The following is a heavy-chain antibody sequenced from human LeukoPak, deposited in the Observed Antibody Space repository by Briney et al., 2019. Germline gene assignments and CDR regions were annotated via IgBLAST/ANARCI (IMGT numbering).Heavy chain of an antibody. CDR1: GFIASSKY. CDR3: VRGEDGEFDY. CDR2: IYSGGST. D-gene: IGHD2-21*01. V-gene: IGHV3-66*01. J-gene: IGHJ4*02. Sequence: GGSLRLSCAASGFIASSKYMTWVRQAPGKGLKWVSVIYSGGSTYYADSVKGRFAISRDNSKNTLYLQMNSLRAEDTAVYYCVRGEDGEFDYWGQGTLVTVSS.